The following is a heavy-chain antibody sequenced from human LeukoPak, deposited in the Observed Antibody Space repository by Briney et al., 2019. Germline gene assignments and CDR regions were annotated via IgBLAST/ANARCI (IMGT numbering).Heavy chain of an antibody. J-gene: IGHJ4*02. CDR1: GFTFSSYG. V-gene: IGHV3-30*03. CDR2: ISYDGSNK. Sequence: PGGSLRLSCAASGFTFSSYGMPWVRQAPGKGLEWVAVISYDGSNKYYADSVKGRFTISRDNSKNTLYLQMNSLRAEDTAVYYCARVGDYYDSSPHWGQGTLVTVSS. CDR3: ARVGDYYDSSPH. D-gene: IGHD3-22*01.